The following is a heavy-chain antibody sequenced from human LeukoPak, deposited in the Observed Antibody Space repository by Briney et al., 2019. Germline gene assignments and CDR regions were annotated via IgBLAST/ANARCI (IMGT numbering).Heavy chain of an antibody. CDR3: AKLVIAARPGDAFDI. Sequence: GGSLRLSCAASGFTFDDYAMHWVRQAPGKGLEWVSGISWNSGSIGYADSVKGRFTISRDNAKSSLYLQMNSLRAEDTALYYCAKLVIAARPGDAFDIWGQGTMVTVSS. J-gene: IGHJ3*02. V-gene: IGHV3-9*01. D-gene: IGHD6-6*01. CDR1: GFTFDDYA. CDR2: ISWNSGSI.